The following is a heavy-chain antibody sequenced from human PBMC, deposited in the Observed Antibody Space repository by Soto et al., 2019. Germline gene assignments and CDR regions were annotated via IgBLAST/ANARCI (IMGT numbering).Heavy chain of an antibody. CDR1: GGSFSTSS. CDR2: IIPIFGRT. D-gene: IGHD2-15*01. V-gene: IGHV1-69*01. J-gene: IGHJ4*02. Sequence: QVQLVQSGTEVKEPGSSVKVSCKASGGSFSTSSFVWVRQVPGQGLEWMGGIIPIFGRTNLAQKCQGRVTCSADESTRTSYMELRSLTSEDTDKYYWARAVVRSIAGDYWGQGTLVTVSS. CDR3: ARAVVRSIAGDY.